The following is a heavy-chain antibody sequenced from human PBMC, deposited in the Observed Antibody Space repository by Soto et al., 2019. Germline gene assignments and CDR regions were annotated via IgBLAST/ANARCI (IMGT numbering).Heavy chain of an antibody. V-gene: IGHV1-8*01. J-gene: IGHJ6*03. D-gene: IGHD6-13*01. CDR1: GYTFTSYD. CDR2: MNPNSGNT. Sequence: QVQLVQSGAEVKKPGASVKVSCKASGYTFTSYDITWVRQASGQGLEWMGWMNPNSGNTGYAQKFQGRVTITRNTSRSTAYMELSGLRSEETAVYSCARGPGSWYYYYMDVWGKGTTVTVSS. CDR3: ARGPGSWYYYYMDV.